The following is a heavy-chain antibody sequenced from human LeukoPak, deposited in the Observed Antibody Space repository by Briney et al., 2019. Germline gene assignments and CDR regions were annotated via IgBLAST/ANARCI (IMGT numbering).Heavy chain of an antibody. Sequence: SETLSLTCAVYGGTFSGYYWSWIRQPPGKRLEWVGESNDSGGTNYNPSLKSRVTISADKSISTAYLQWSSLKASDTAMYYCARHKEELRFFGDYYYYMDVWGKGTTVTVSS. V-gene: IGHV4-34*10. CDR1: GGTFSGYY. J-gene: IGHJ6*03. CDR3: ARHKEELRFFGDYYYYMDV. CDR2: SNDSGGT. D-gene: IGHD3-3*01.